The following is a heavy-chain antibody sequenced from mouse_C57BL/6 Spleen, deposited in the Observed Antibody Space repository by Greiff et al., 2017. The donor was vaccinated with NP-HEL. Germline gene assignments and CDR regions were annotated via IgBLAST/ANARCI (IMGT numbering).Heavy chain of an antibody. CDR2: IYPSDSET. J-gene: IGHJ4*01. CDR3: AREDYYGGDMDY. D-gene: IGHD1-1*01. CDR1: GYTFTSYW. V-gene: IGHV1-61*01. Sequence: VQLQQPGAELVRPGSSVKLSCKASGYTFTSYWMDWVKQRPGQGLEWIGNIYPSDSETHYNQKFKDKATLTVDKSSSTAYMQLSSLTSEDSAVYYCAREDYYGGDMDYWGQGTSVTVSS.